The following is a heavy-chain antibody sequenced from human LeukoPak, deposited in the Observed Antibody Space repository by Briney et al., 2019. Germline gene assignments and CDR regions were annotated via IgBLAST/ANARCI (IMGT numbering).Heavy chain of an antibody. D-gene: IGHD3-10*02. J-gene: IGHJ6*04. CDR1: GLTFSSYS. Sequence: GGSLRLSCAASGLTFSSYSMNWVRQAPGKGLEWVSSISSSSSYIYYADSVKGRFTISRDNAKNSLYLQMNSLRAEDTAVYYCAELGITMIGGVWGKGTTVTISS. CDR2: ISSSSSYI. V-gene: IGHV3-21*01. CDR3: AELGITMIGGV.